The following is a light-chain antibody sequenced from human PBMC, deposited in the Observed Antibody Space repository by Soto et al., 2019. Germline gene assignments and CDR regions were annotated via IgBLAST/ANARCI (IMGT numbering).Light chain of an antibody. CDR1: QSISSW. Sequence: DIQMTQSPSTLSASVGDKGTNTCRASQSISSWLAWYQQKPGKAPKVLIYKASSLESGVPSRFSGSGSGTEFTLTISSLQPDDSATYYCQQYQSLWTFGQGTKVEIK. J-gene: IGKJ1*01. V-gene: IGKV1-5*03. CDR3: QQYQSLWT. CDR2: KAS.